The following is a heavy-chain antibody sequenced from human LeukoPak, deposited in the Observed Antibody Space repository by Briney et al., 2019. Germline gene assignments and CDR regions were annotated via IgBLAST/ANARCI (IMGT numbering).Heavy chain of an antibody. V-gene: IGHV1-69*05. CDR3: ATRPRPPYYDSSGYSV. CDR1: GGTFSSYA. Sequence: GASVKVSCKASGGTFSSYAISWMRQAPGQGLEWMGRIIPIFGTANYAQKFQGRGTITTDESTSTAYMELSSLRSEDTAVYYCATRPRPPYYDSSGYSVWGQGTLVTVSS. J-gene: IGHJ4*02. D-gene: IGHD3-22*01. CDR2: IIPIFGTA.